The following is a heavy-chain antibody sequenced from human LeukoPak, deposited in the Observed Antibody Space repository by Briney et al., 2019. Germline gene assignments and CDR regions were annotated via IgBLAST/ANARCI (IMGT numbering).Heavy chain of an antibody. Sequence: ASVKVSCKASGYTFTSYGISWVRQAPGQGLEWMGWISAYNGNTNYAQKLQGRVTTTTDTSTSTAYMELRSLRSADTSVYYWARASNALDYWGQGTLVTASS. CDR3: ARASNALDY. CDR1: GYTFTSYG. V-gene: IGHV1-18*01. D-gene: IGHD4-11*01. J-gene: IGHJ4*02. CDR2: ISAYNGNT.